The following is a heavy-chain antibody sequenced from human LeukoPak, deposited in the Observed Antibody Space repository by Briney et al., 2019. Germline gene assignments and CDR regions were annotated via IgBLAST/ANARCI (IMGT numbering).Heavy chain of an antibody. J-gene: IGHJ4*02. CDR2: IYTSGST. D-gene: IGHD3-22*01. Sequence: SETLSLTCTVSGNSISSGDNYWSWIRQPAGKGLEWIGRIYTSGSTNYNPSLKSRVTMSVDTSKNQFSLKLSSVTAADTAVYYCARLRYDSSGWIPFDYWGQGTLVTVSS. CDR1: GNSISSGDNY. CDR3: ARLRYDSSGWIPFDY. V-gene: IGHV4-61*02.